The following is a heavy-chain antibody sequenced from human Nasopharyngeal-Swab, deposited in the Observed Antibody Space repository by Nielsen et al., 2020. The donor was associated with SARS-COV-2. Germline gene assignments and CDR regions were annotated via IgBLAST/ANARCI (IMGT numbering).Heavy chain of an antibody. CDR3: ARWKGIAAAWDY. J-gene: IGHJ4*02. V-gene: IGHV4-39*01. Sequence: WIRQPPGKGLEWIGGIYYSGSTYYNPSLKSRVTISVDTSKNQFSLKLSSVTAADTAVYYCARWKGIAAAWDYWGQGTLVTVSS. D-gene: IGHD6-13*01. CDR2: IYYSGST.